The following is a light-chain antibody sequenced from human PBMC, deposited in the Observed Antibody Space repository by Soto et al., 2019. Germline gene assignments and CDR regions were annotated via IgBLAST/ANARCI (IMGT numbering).Light chain of an antibody. J-gene: IGLJ3*02. CDR3: SSYTSRITWV. CDR1: SSDVGGYNH. V-gene: IGLV2-14*01. Sequence: QSALTQPASVSGSPGQSITISCTGASSDVGGYNHVTWYQQPPGKAPKLIIYDVSSRPSGVSNRFSGSKSGNTASLTISGLRAEDEAEYYCSSYTSRITWVFGGGTKLTVL. CDR2: DVS.